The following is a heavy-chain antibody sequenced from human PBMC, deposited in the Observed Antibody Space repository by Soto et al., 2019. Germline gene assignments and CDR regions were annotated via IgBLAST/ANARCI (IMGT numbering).Heavy chain of an antibody. D-gene: IGHD3-22*01. CDR2: IRGSGGGT. J-gene: IGHJ4*02. CDR1: GFTFSTYG. Sequence: EVQLLESGGGLVQPGGSLRLSCAASGFTFSTYGMSWVRQAPGKGLEWVSAIRGSGGGTYHADSVKGRFTISIDNSKNTLYLQMNSLRAEDTAVYYCGKAHDNSGYYPYYFDYWGQGTLVTVSS. CDR3: GKAHDNSGYYPYYFDY. V-gene: IGHV3-23*01.